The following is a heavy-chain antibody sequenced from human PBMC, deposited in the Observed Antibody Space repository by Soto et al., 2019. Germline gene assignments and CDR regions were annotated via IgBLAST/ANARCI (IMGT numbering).Heavy chain of an antibody. Sequence: SETLSLTCTVSGGSISSYYWSWIRQPPGKGLEWIGYIYYSGSTNYNPSLKSRVTISVDTSKNQFSLKLSSVTAADTAVYYCARGVLYLSPQPYFDPWGQGTLVTVSS. CDR1: GGSISSYY. J-gene: IGHJ5*02. CDR2: IYYSGST. D-gene: IGHD2-15*01. CDR3: ARGVLYLSPQPYFDP. V-gene: IGHV4-59*01.